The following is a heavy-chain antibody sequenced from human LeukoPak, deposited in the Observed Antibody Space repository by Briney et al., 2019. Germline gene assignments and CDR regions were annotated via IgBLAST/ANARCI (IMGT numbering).Heavy chain of an antibody. V-gene: IGHV1-2*02. CDR2: INPNSGGT. CDR1: GYTFTGYY. J-gene: IGHJ3*02. Sequence: GASVKVSCKASGYTFTGYYMHWVRQAPGQGLEWMGWINPNSGGTNYAQKFQGRVTMTRDTSISTAYMELSRLRSDDTAVYYCARDLIAAAGTSPHPDAFDIWGQGTMVTVSS. CDR3: ARDLIAAAGTSPHPDAFDI. D-gene: IGHD6-13*01.